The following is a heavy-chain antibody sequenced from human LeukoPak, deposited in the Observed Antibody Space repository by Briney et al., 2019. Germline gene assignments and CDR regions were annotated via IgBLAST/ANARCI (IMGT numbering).Heavy chain of an antibody. CDR1: GFTFSGYS. CDR2: TSSDGNKQ. V-gene: IGHV3-30*04. D-gene: IGHD5-18*01. CDR3: ARAMDTAMGPYFDY. J-gene: IGHJ4*02. Sequence: GTSLRLSCAASGFTFSGYSMHWVRQTPAKGLNWVAFTSSDGNKQYDADSVKGRFIISRGNSKNTLYLQVNSLRPEDAAVYYCARAMDTAMGPYFDYWGQGTLVTVSS.